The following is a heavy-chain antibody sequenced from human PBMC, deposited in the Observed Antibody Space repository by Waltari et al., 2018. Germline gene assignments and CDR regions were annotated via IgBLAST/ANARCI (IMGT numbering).Heavy chain of an antibody. D-gene: IGHD5-12*01. V-gene: IGHV4-4*02. CDR3: ARDADSGSPDI. CDR1: GGSISSSNW. J-gene: IGHJ3*02. Sequence: QVQLQESGPGLVKPSGTLSLTCAVSGGSISSSNWWSWVSQPPGKGLEWIGEIYHSGSTNSNPSLKIRVTIAVDKSKNQFSLKLSSVTAADTAVYYCARDADSGSPDIWGQGTMVTVSS. CDR2: IYHSGST.